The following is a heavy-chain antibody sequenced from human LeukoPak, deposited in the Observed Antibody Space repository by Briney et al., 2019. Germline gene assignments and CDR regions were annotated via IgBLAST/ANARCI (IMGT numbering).Heavy chain of an antibody. CDR1: GFTFSSYA. J-gene: IGHJ4*02. V-gene: IGHV3-23*01. D-gene: IGHD3-22*01. CDR3: AKAQKYYYDSSGYYLPIDY. Sequence: PGGSLRLSCAASGFTFSSYAMSWVRQAPGKGLEWVSAISGSGGSTYYADSVKGRFTISRDNSKNTLYLQMNSLRAEDTAVYYCAKAQKYYYDSSGYYLPIDYWGQGTLVTVSS. CDR2: ISGSGGST.